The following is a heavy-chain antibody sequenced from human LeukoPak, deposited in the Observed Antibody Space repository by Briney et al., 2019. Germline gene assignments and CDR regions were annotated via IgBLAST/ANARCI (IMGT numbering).Heavy chain of an antibody. J-gene: IGHJ4*02. CDR1: GFTFSSYA. V-gene: IGHV3-30*04. D-gene: IGHD2-15*01. CDR2: ISYDGSNK. Sequence: AGGSLRLSCAASGFTFSSYAMHWVRQAPGKGLEWVAVISYDGSNKYYADSVKGRFTISRDNSKNTLYLQMNSLRAEDTAGYYCARDGEYCSGGGCDIGGGGYWGQGTLVTVSS. CDR3: ARDGEYCSGGGCDIGGGGY.